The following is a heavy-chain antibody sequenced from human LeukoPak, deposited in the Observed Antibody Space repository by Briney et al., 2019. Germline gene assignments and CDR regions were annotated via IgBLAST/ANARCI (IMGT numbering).Heavy chain of an antibody. D-gene: IGHD1-26*01. J-gene: IGHJ4*02. CDR3: ARQQGYSGNNFDY. CDR1: GGSFSGYY. Sequence: PSETLSLTCAVHGGSFSGYYWGWIRQPPGKGLEWIGEINHSGSTNYNPSLKSRVTISVDTSKNQFSLKLSSVTAADTAVYYCARQQGYSGNNFDYWGQGTLVTVSS. V-gene: IGHV4-34*01. CDR2: INHSGST.